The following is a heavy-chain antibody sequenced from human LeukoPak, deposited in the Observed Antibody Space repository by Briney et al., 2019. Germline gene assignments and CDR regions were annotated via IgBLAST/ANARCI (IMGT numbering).Heavy chain of an antibody. D-gene: IGHD6-6*01. J-gene: IGHJ5*02. Sequence: PGASVKVSCKASGYTFTSHDINWVRQATGQGLEWMGWMNPNSGNTGYARKFQGRVTMTRNTSISTAYMELSSLRSEDTAVYYCARPLLPYSSSSFGFDPWGQGTLVTVSS. CDR2: MNPNSGNT. V-gene: IGHV1-8*01. CDR3: ARPLLPYSSSSFGFDP. CDR1: GYTFTSHD.